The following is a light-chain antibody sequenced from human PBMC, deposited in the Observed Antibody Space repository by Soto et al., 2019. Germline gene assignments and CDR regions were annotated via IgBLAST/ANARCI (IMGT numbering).Light chain of an antibody. CDR1: SSDVGLYNY. J-gene: IGLJ1*01. CDR3: SSYTTNNTPV. V-gene: IGLV2-14*01. Sequence: QSALTQPASVSGSPGQSITISCTGTSSDVGLYNYVSWYQQHPGKAPKLMIYDVSNRPSGVSNRFSGSKSGNTASLTISGLQAEDEAEYYCSSYTTNNTPVLGTGTKLTVL. CDR2: DVS.